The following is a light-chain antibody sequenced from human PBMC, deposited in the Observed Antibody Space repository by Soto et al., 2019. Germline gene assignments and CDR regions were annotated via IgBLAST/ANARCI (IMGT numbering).Light chain of an antibody. CDR1: QSVSSN. J-gene: IGKJ1*01. Sequence: EIVMTQSPATRSVSPVERATLSFRASQSVSSNLVWYQQKPGQAPRLLIYGASTRATGIPARFSGSGSGTDFTLTISRLEPEDFAVYYCQEHGSSPRTFGQGTKVDIK. CDR2: GAS. V-gene: IGKV3-15*01. CDR3: QEHGSSPRT.